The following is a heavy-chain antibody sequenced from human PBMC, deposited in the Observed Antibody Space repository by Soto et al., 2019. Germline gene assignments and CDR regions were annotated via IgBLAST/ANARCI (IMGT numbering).Heavy chain of an antibody. CDR2: ISAYNGNT. J-gene: IGHJ5*02. CDR3: ARASPPPTYYAILTGLSWFDP. Sequence: QVQLVQSGAEVKKPGASVKVSCKASGYTFTSYGISWVRQAPGQGLEWMGWISAYNGNTNYAQKLQGRVTMTTDTSTSTGYMELRSLRSDDTAVYYCARASPPPTYYAILTGLSWFDPWGQGTLVTVSS. V-gene: IGHV1-18*04. CDR1: GYTFTSYG. D-gene: IGHD3-9*01.